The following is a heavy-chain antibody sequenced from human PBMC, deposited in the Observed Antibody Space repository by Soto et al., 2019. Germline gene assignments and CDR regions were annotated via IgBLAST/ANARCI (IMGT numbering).Heavy chain of an antibody. CDR1: GYSFTSYW. J-gene: IGHJ6*02. Sequence: ESLKISCKGSGYSFTSYWIGWVRQMPGKGLEWMGIIYPGDSDTRYSPSFQGQVTISADKSISTAYLQWSSLKASDTAMYYCARLNREAYYYYGMDVWGQGTTVTVSS. D-gene: IGHD1-26*01. CDR2: IYPGDSDT. V-gene: IGHV5-51*01. CDR3: ARLNREAYYYYGMDV.